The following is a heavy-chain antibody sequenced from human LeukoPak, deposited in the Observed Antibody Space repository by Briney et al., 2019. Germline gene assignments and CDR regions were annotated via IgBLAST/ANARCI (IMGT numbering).Heavy chain of an antibody. J-gene: IGHJ5*02. V-gene: IGHV4-34*01. CDR2: INHSGST. CDR1: GGSFSGYY. Sequence: SETLSLTCAVYGGSFSGYYWSWIRQPPGKGLEWIGEINHSGSTNYNPSLKSRVTISVDTSKNQFSLKLSSVTAADTAVYYCARDRSPWGQGTLVTVSS. CDR3: ARDRSP.